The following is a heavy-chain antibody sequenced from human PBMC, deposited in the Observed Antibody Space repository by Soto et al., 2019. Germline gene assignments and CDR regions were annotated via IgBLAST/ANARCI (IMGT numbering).Heavy chain of an antibody. CDR1: GHTLTELS. Sequence: QVQLLQSGAEVKKPGASVKVSCKVSGHTLTELSMHWVRQAPGRGLEWMGGLDPEDGETIFAQKFQGRGTMTEDTSTDSTYMELASLRSEDTAVYYCAAGGTRWLHSPFDYWGQGTLVTISS. D-gene: IGHD1-1*01. J-gene: IGHJ4*02. CDR2: LDPEDGET. V-gene: IGHV1-24*01. CDR3: AAGGTRWLHSPFDY.